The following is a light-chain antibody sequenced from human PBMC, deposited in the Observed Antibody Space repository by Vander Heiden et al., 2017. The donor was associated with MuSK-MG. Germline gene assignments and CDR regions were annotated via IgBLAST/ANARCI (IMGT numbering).Light chain of an antibody. CDR2: EVS. Sequence: QSALTQPPSASGSPGQSVPISCTGTSSDVGAYNYVYWYQKHPGKAPNLMIYEVSKRPSGVPDRFSGSKSGNTASLTVSGLQAEDEADYFCSSFAGSNNVFGTGTKVTVL. V-gene: IGLV2-8*01. CDR1: SSDVGAYNY. CDR3: SSFAGSNNV. J-gene: IGLJ1*01.